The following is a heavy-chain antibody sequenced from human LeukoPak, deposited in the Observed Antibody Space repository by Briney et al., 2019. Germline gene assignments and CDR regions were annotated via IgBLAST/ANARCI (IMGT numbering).Heavy chain of an antibody. Sequence: ASVKVSCEAPGDTFTGYYMHWGRQAPGQGLEWMGWINPNSGGTNYAQKFQGRATMNRDTSISTAYMELSRLRSDDTAVYSCSRGSVRGGFAPWGQGTLVTVSS. CDR2: INPNSGGT. J-gene: IGHJ5*02. CDR1: GDTFTGYY. V-gene: IGHV1-2*02. CDR3: SRGSVRGGFAP. D-gene: IGHD3-10*01.